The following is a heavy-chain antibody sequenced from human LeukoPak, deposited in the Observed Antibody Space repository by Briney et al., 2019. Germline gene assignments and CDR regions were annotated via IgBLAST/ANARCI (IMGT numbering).Heavy chain of an antibody. CDR1: GFTFSSYA. CDR2: ISSNGGST. CDR3: VKGYCSSISCYGDY. V-gene: IGHV3-64D*09. J-gene: IGHJ4*02. Sequence: GGSLRLSCSASGFTFSSYAMHWVRQAPGKGLEYVSAISSNGGSTYYADSVKGRFTISRDNSKNTLYLQMSSLRAEDTAVYYCVKGYCSSISCYGDYWGQGNLVTFSS. D-gene: IGHD2-2*01.